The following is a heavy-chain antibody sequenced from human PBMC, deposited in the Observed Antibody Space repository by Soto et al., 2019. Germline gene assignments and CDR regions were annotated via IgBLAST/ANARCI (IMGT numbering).Heavy chain of an antibody. J-gene: IGHJ4*02. CDR2: ISYDGSNK. D-gene: IGHD2-15*01. CDR3: AKDLGYCSGGSCYPRPSFDY. V-gene: IGHV3-30*18. Sequence: GGSLRLSCAASGFTFSSYGMHWVLQAPGKGLEWVAVISYDGSNKYYADSVKGRFTISRDNSKNTLYLQMNSLRAEDTAVYYCAKDLGYCSGGSCYPRPSFDYWGQGTLVTVS. CDR1: GFTFSSYG.